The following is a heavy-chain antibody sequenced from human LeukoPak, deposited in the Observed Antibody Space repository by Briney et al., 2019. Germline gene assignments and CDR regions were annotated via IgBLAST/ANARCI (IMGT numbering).Heavy chain of an antibody. Sequence: GGSLRLSCAASGFTYNSYAMHGPRQAPGKGLEWVAVISYYVINKYYADSVKRRCTSSTDNTKNTLYLQMNRLRAEDTAVYYCARDSSHMITVNGWFDPWGQGTLVTVSS. V-gene: IGHV3-30*04. J-gene: IGHJ5*02. CDR3: ARDSSHMITVNGWFDP. CDR1: GFTYNSYA. D-gene: IGHD4-17*01. CDR2: ISYYVINK.